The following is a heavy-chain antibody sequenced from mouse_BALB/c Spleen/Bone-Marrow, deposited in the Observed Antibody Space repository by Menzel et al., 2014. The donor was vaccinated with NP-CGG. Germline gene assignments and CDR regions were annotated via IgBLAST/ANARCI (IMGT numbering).Heavy chain of an antibody. V-gene: IGHV4-1*02. D-gene: IGHD2-3*01. J-gene: IGHJ2*01. CDR1: GFDFRRYW. CDR2: INPESSTI. CDR3: ARLGYYGYFVD. Sequence: EVKVVESGGGLVQPGGSLKLSCAASGFDFRRYWMSWVRQAPGKGLEWIGEINPESSTINYTPSLKDKFIISRDNAKNXLFLQMSKVRSEDAALYYCARLGYYGYFVDWGQGTTLTVSS.